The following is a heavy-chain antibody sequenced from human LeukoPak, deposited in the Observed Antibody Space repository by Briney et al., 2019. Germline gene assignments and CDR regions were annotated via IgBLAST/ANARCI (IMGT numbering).Heavy chain of an antibody. V-gene: IGHV3-64*04. CDR1: GFTFSSYA. D-gene: IGHD2-21*02. CDR2: ISSNGGST. J-gene: IGHJ5*02. Sequence: GGSLKLSCSASGFTFSSYAMHWVRQAPGKGLEYVSAISSNGGSTYYADSVKGGFTISRDNSKNTLYLQMNSLRAEDTAVYYCAIEKVVTATPSCLDPWGQGTLVTVSS. CDR3: AIEKVVTATPSCLDP.